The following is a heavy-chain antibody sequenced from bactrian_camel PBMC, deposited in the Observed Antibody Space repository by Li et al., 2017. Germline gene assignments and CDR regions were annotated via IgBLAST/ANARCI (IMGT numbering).Heavy chain of an antibody. Sequence: HVQLVESGGGLVQPGGSLRLSCAASGFTFSNYYLSWVRQAPGKGLEWVSSIKSDSSDTYYADSVKGRFTISRDNAKNTLYLQLNSLKTEDTAMYYCANWVYSDYEFAGGWGQGTQVTVS. J-gene: IGHJ4*01. CDR1: GFTFSNYY. D-gene: IGHD4*01. CDR3: ANWVYSDYEFAGG. V-gene: IGHV3-2*01. CDR2: IKSDSSDT.